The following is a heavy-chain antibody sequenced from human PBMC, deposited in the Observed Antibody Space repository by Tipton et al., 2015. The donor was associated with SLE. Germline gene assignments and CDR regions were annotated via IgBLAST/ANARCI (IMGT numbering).Heavy chain of an antibody. CDR1: GYTFTSYS. CDR3: ARDRHQRVPGPHYFDY. J-gene: IGHJ4*02. V-gene: IGHV1-18*01. Sequence: QLVQSGPEVKKPGASVKVSCKASGYTFTSYSITWVRQAPGQGLEWMGWISANTNYAQKLQGRVTMTTDTSTSTAYMELRSLRSDDTAVYYCARDRHQRVPGPHYFDYWGQGTLVTVSS. CDR2: ISANT. D-gene: IGHD3-3*01.